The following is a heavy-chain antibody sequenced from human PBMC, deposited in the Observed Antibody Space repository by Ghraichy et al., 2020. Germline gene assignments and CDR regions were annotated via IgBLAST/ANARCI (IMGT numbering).Heavy chain of an antibody. CDR3: ARASRVVRFYYYDALDV. J-gene: IGHJ6*02. CDR2: ISSSSRTI. Sequence: GGSLRLSCAASGFSFSNYIMNWVRQAQGKGLEWVSHISSSSRTISYADSVKGRFTVSRDNAKNSMFLQMNSLRDEDTAVYYCARASRVVRFYYYDALDVWGQGTTVTVFS. CDR1: GFSFSNYI. D-gene: IGHD4-23*01. V-gene: IGHV3-48*02.